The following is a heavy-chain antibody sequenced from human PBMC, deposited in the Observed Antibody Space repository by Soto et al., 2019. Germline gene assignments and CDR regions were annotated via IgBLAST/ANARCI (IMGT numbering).Heavy chain of an antibody. CDR1: RASFRGYY. V-gene: IGHV4-34*01. D-gene: IGHD3-3*01. J-gene: IGHJ4*02. CDR3: ARGVGEYDFWSGYSGPPYYFDY. CDR2: INHSGST. Sequence: PSETLSLTCAVYRASFRGYYWTWIRQPPGKGLEWIGAINHSGSTNYNPSLKSRVTMSVDMSKSQSSLKLSSVTAADTAVYYCARGVGEYDFWSGYSGPPYYFDYWGQGTPVTVSS.